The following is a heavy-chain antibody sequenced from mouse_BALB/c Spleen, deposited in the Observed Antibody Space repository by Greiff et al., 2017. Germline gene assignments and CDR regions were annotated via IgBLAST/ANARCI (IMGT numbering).Heavy chain of an antibody. J-gene: IGHJ3*01. D-gene: IGHD2-2*01. Sequence: EVHLVESGPGLVKPSQSLSLTCTVTGYSITSDYAWNWIRQFPGNKLEWMGYISYSGSTSYNPSLKSRISITRDTSKNQFFLQLHSVTTEDTATYYCARNYGYVGSWFAYWGQGTLVTVSA. V-gene: IGHV3-2*02. CDR1: GYSITSDYA. CDR3: ARNYGYVGSWFAY. CDR2: ISYSGST.